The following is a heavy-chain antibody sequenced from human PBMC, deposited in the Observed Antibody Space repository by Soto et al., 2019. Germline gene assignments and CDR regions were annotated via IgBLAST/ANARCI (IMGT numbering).Heavy chain of an antibody. J-gene: IGHJ2*01. CDR3: ARAHGGGDVPWYFDL. CDR1: GGSISSGGYY. V-gene: IGHV4-31*03. D-gene: IGHD2-21*02. Sequence: QVQLQEAGPGLVKPSQTLSLTCTVSGGSISSGGYYWSWIRQHPGKGLEWIGYIYYSGSTHYNPSLKSRVTISVDTSKNQFSLKLSSVTAADTAVYYGARAHGGGDVPWYFDLWGRGTLVTVSS. CDR2: IYYSGST.